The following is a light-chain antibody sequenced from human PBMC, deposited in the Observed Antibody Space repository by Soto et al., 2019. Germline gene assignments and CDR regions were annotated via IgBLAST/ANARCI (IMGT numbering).Light chain of an antibody. J-gene: IGLJ2*01. Sequence: QSVLTQPPSVSATPGQRVTISCSGTSSNIGSNTVAWYQRLPGTAPKLLIYSNNERPSGVPDRFSGSKSGSSASLAISGLQSEHEADYYCAAWDDSLNSPRMLFGGGTKVTVL. V-gene: IGLV1-44*01. CDR3: AAWDDSLNSPRML. CDR1: SSNIGSNT. CDR2: SNN.